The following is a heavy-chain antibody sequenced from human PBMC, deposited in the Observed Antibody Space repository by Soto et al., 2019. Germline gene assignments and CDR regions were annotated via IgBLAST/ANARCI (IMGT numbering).Heavy chain of an antibody. CDR2: VRNRANSDTT. D-gene: IGHD2-15*01. CDR1: GFSFSDHY. J-gene: IGHJ4*02. CDR3: IRASYSDGRGYSGDS. Sequence: GGSLRLSCAASGFSFSDHYMDWVRQAPGKGLEWVGRVRNRANSDTTEYAASVKGRFTISRDDSKNSLYLQMNSLRIDDTAVYYCIRASYSDGRGYSGDSWGQGTLVTVSS. V-gene: IGHV3-72*01.